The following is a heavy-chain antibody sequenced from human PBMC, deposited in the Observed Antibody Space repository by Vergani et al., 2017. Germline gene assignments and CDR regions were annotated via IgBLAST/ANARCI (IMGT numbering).Heavy chain of an antibody. CDR2: INSDGSST. J-gene: IGHJ4*02. V-gene: IGHV3-74*01. CDR1: GFTFSSYW. CDR3: ARDSSYCGGDCYYDY. D-gene: IGHD2-21*02. Sequence: EVQLVTSGGGLVQPGGSLRLSCAASGFTFSSYWMHWVRQAPGKGLVWVSRINSDGSSTSYADSVKGRFTISRDNAKNTLYLQMNSLRAEDTAVYYCARDSSYCGGDCYYDYWGQGTLVTVSS.